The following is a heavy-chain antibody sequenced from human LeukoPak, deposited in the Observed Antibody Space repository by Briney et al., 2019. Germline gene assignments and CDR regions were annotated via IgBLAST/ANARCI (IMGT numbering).Heavy chain of an antibody. D-gene: IGHD1-26*01. CDR2: IYSGGST. J-gene: IGHJ4*02. CDR1: GFTVTSNY. Sequence: QSGGSLRLSCAASGFTVTSNYMSWVRQAPGKGLECVSVIYSGGSTYYADSVKGRLTVSRDNSKNTLYLQMNSLRAEDTAVYFCARERWDHAPFDYWGQGTLVTVSS. CDR3: ARERWDHAPFDY. V-gene: IGHV3-53*01.